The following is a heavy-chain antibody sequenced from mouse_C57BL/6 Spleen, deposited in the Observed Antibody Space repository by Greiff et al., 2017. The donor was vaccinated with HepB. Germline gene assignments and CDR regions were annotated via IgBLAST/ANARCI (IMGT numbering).Heavy chain of an antibody. Sequence: QVQLQQSGAELAKPGASVKLSCKASGYTFTSYWMHWVKQRPGQGLEWIGYINPSSGYTKYNQKFKDKATLTADKSSSTAYMQLSSLSYEDSAVYYCARGDYGTYYAMDYWGQGTSVTVSS. V-gene: IGHV1-7*01. CDR2: INPSSGYT. CDR3: ARGDYGTYYAMDY. CDR1: GYTFTSYW. J-gene: IGHJ4*01. D-gene: IGHD2-1*01.